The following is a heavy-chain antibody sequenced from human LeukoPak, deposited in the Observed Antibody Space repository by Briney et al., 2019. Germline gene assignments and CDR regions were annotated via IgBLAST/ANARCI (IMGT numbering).Heavy chain of an antibody. D-gene: IGHD3-10*01. CDR1: GYTLTELS. CDR3: ATDLSGTVYYMDV. CDR2: FDPEDGET. Sequence: ASVKVSCKVSGYTLTELSMHWVRQAPGKGLEWMGGFDPEDGETIYAQKFQGRVTMTEDTSTGTAYMELSSLRSEDTAVYYCATDLSGTVYYMDVWGKGTTVTVSS. V-gene: IGHV1-24*01. J-gene: IGHJ6*03.